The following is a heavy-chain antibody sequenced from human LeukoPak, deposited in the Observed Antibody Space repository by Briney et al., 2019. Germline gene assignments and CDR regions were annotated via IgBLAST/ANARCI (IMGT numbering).Heavy chain of an antibody. V-gene: IGHV4-34*01. CDR1: GGSFSGYY. CDR3: VREIFTWHQTNSHFDY. CDR2: INHSGST. J-gene: IGHJ4*02. Sequence: PSETLSLTCAVYGGSFSGYYWSWIRQPPGKGLEWIGEINHSGSTNYNPSLKSRVTISVDTSKNQFSLKLSSVTAADTAVYYCVREIFTWHQTNSHFDYWGQGTLVTVSS. D-gene: IGHD4-23*01.